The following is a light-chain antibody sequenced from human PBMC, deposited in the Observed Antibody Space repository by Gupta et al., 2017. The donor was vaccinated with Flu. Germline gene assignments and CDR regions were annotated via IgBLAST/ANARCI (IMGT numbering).Light chain of an antibody. CDR3: QSYDSDKEV. CDR1: IGRIADNY. Sequence: NFILTQPHSLSESPGKTVTLSCTRSIGRIADNYVQWYQQRPGSAPITVLYVDNLRPSGVPDRFSGSIDSSSNSASLTISGLKSEDEADYYCQSYDSDKEVFGGGTKLAVL. CDR2: VDN. V-gene: IGLV6-57*03. J-gene: IGLJ3*02.